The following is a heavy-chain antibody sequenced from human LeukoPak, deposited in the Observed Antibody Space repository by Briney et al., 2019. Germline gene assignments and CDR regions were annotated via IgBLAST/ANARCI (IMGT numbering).Heavy chain of an antibody. V-gene: IGHV1-46*01. CDR1: GYTFTSYY. D-gene: IGHD3-10*01. CDR2: INPSGGST. J-gene: IGHJ4*02. CDR3: ARAFTSGSYYDHFDY. Sequence: GASVKVSCKASGYTFTSYYIHWVRQAPGQGLEWMGIINPSGGSTSYAQKFQGRVTMTRDTSTSTVYMELSSLRSEDTAVYYCARAFTSGSYYDHFDYWGQGTLVTVSS.